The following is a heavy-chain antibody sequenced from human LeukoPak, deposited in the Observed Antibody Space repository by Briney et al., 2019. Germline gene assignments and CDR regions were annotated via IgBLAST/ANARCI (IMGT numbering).Heavy chain of an antibody. CDR2: ISGSGGST. V-gene: IGHV3-23*01. Sequence: GGSLRLSCAASGFTFSSYAMSWVRQAPGKGLEWVSAISGSGGSTYYADSVKGRFTISRDNSKNTLYLQMNSLRAEDTAVYYCSKDLRMVRGVPLVFDIWRQDTMVTVPS. D-gene: IGHD3-10*01. CDR3: SKDLRMVRGVPLVFDI. J-gene: IGHJ3*02. CDR1: GFTFSSYA.